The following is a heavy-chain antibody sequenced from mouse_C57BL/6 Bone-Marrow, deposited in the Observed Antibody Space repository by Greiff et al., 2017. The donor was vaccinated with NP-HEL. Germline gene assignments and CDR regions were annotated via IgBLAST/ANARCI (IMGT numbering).Heavy chain of an antibody. CDR3: ARWACSFDV. V-gene: IGHV1-50*01. CDR1: GYTFTSYW. J-gene: IGHJ1*03. CDR2: IDPSDSDT. Sequence: VQLQQPGAELVKPGASVKLSCKASGYTFTSYWMQWVKQRPGQGLEWIGDIDPSDSDTNSNQKFKGKATLTVDKSSSTAYMQLRSLTSEDSVVYYYARWACSFDVWGTGTTVTVAS.